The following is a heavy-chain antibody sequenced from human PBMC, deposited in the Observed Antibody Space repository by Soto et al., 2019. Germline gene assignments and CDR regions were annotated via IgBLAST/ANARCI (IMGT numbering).Heavy chain of an antibody. V-gene: IGHV3-33*01. Sequence: QMHLVESGGGVVQPGRSLTLSCVASGFTFTSYGIHSGRQAPGKGLEWVAVIWYDGSNKYYGDSVKGRFSISRDNSKNTVYLQMNSLRAEDTAVYYCARDRRFLEWLDYWGQGTLVSVSS. CDR1: GFTFTSYG. CDR3: ARDRRFLEWLDY. CDR2: IWYDGSNK. J-gene: IGHJ4*02. D-gene: IGHD3-3*01.